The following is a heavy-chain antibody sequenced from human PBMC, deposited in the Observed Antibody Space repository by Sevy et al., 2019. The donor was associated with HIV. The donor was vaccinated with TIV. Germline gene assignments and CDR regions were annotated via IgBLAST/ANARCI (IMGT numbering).Heavy chain of an antibody. V-gene: IGHV3-30*04. CDR1: GFTFADHA. Sequence: GGSLRLSCAASGFTFADHAFHWVRQAPGKGLEWVAIISFDGRNKRLAESVKGRFTISRDDYKNTVYLQMTSLRPEDTAVYYCARDHCTDGACFRSGYFDYWGQGTLVTVSS. CDR3: ARDHCTDGACFRSGYFDY. J-gene: IGHJ4*02. CDR2: ISFDGRNK. D-gene: IGHD2-8*01.